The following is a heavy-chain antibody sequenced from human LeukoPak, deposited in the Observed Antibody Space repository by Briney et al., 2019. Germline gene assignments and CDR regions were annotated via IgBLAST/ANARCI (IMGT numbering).Heavy chain of an antibody. CDR2: VSDGGGTT. CDR1: GFTFSSYA. J-gene: IGHJ4*02. Sequence: GGSLRLSCAASGFTFSSYAMSWVRQAPGKGLDWVSVVSDGGGTTYYADSVKGRFTISRDNSKSTLYLQMNSLRAEDTAVYYCVSSFDYLSPLDYWGQGTLVTVSS. D-gene: IGHD3-16*01. CDR3: VSSFDYLSPLDY. V-gene: IGHV3-23*01.